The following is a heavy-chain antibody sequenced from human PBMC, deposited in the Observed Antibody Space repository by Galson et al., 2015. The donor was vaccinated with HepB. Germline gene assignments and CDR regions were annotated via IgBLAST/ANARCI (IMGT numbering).Heavy chain of an antibody. J-gene: IGHJ5*02. CDR3: AKDRLGGMTTVTTHWFDP. V-gene: IGHV3-23*01. CDR1: GFTFSSYA. CDR2: ISGSDSST. D-gene: IGHD4-11*01. Sequence: SLRLSCAASGFTFSSYAMSWVRQAPGKGLEWVSTISGSDSSTYYADSAKGRFTISRDNSKNKLYLQMNSLRAEDTAVYYCAKDRLGGMTTVTTHWFDPWGQGTLVTVSS.